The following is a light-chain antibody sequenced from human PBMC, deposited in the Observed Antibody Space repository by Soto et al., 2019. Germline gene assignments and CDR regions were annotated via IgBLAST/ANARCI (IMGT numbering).Light chain of an antibody. CDR2: KAS. CDR3: RQYHTYWT. Sequence: DIQMTQSPSTLSASVGDRVTITCRASQSISGWLAWYQQRPGKAPNLLIYKASNLKSGVPSRFSGSGSGTDFTLTITSLQPDDFATYYCRQYHTYWTFGQGTKVDIK. V-gene: IGKV1-5*03. J-gene: IGKJ1*01. CDR1: QSISGW.